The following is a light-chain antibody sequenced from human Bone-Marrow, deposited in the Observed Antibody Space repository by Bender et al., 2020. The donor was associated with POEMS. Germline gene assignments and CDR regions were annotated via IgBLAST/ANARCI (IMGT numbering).Light chain of an antibody. CDR3: QSYDNSLGGWV. V-gene: IGLV1-40*01. CDR2: GYN. J-gene: IGLJ3*02. Sequence: QSVLTQPPSASGTPGQRVTISCSGSSPNIGTNSVYWYQHLPGTAPKLLIYGYNNRPSGVPDRFSGSKSGTSASLAITGLQAEDEGDYYCQSYDNSLGGWVFGGGTKLTVL. CDR1: SPNIGTNS.